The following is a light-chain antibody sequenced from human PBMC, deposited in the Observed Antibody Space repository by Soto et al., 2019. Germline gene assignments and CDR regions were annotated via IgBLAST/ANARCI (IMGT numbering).Light chain of an antibody. V-gene: IGLV2-8*01. J-gene: IGLJ2*01. CDR1: SSDVGGYNY. CDR3: SSFAGNNNVV. Sequence: QSVLTQPPSASGSPGQSVTISCTGTSSDVGGYNYVSWYQQHPGKAPKLMISEVSKRPSGVPDRFSGSKSGNTASLTVSGLQAEDEADCYCSSFAGNNNVVFGGGTKLTVL. CDR2: EVS.